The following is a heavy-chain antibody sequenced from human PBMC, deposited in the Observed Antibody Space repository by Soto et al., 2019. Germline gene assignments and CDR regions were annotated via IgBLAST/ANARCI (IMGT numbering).Heavy chain of an antibody. D-gene: IGHD3-10*01. CDR3: ARERTPGSGSPFDY. J-gene: IGHJ4*02. Sequence: GASVKVSCKASRGTFSSYAISWVRQAPGQGLEWMGGIIPIFGTANYAQKFQGRVTITADESTSTAYMELSSLRSEDTAVYYCARERTPGSGSPFDYWGQGTLVTVSS. V-gene: IGHV1-69*13. CDR1: RGTFSSYA. CDR2: IIPIFGTA.